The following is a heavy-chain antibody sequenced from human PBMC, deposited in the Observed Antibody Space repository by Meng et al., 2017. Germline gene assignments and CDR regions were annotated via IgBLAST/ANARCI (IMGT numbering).Heavy chain of an antibody. V-gene: IGHV4-39*07. CDR2: IYYSGST. J-gene: IGHJ3*02. CDR1: GGSISSSSYY. D-gene: IGHD1-26*01. CDR3: ARIVGATNDAFDI. Sequence: SETLSLSCTVSGGSISSSSYYWGWIRQPPGKGLEWIGSIYYSGSTYYNPSLKSRVTISVDTSKNQFSLKLSSVTAADTAVYYCARIVGATNDAFDIWGQGTMVTVSS.